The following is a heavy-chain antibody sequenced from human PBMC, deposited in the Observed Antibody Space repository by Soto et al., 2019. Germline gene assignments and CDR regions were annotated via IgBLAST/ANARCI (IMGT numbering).Heavy chain of an antibody. D-gene: IGHD3-3*01. V-gene: IGHV3-30-3*01. CDR2: ISYDGSNK. CDR1: GFTFISYA. CDR3: ARDQKRDHYDFWTWNYYYGMDV. J-gene: IGHJ6*02. Sequence: WGSLRLSCAASGFTFISYAIHFVRHSPFKWLEWVAVISYDGSNKYYADSVKGRFTISRDNSKNTLYLQMNSLRAEDTAVYYCARDQKRDHYDFWTWNYYYGMDVWGQGTTVTVSS.